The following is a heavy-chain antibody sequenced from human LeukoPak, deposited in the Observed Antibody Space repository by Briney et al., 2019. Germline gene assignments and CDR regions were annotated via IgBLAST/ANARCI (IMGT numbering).Heavy chain of an antibody. D-gene: IGHD6-13*01. CDR3: ARPGSSSSWHTFDY. J-gene: IGHJ4*02. CDR1: GFTFSSYA. V-gene: IGHV3-7*01. CDR2: IKEDGGEK. Sequence: GGSLRLSCAASGFTFSSYAMTWVRQAPGKGLEWVANIKEDGGEKYYVDSVKGRFTISRDNAKNSLYLQMNSLRAEDTAVYYCARPGSSSSWHTFDYWGQGTLVTVSS.